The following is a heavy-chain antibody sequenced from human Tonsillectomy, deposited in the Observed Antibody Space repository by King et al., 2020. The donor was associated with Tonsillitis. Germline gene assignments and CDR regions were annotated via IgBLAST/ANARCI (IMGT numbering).Heavy chain of an antibody. D-gene: IGHD3-10*01. CDR2: ISYDGSDI. CDR3: AKDVRRYGSGSFPES. Sequence: VQLVESGGGLVQPGGSLRLSCAASGFTFSNYCMHWLRQAPGKGLEWVAIISYDGSDIYQADSVKGRITISRDNSKNTLYLEMNSLRAEDPALYYCAKDVRRYGSGSFPESWGQGTLVTVSS. V-gene: IGHV3-33*05. J-gene: IGHJ5*02. CDR1: GFTFSNYC.